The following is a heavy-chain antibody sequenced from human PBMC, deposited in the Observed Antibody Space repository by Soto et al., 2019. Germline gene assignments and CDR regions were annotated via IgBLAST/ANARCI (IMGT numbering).Heavy chain of an antibody. CDR3: ARTRRAFYSGDWYFDL. CDR2: ISYFGNI. Sequence: SETLSLTCTVSGDSISPFSWSWVRQSPGKGLQWLGHISYFGNINYNPSLKSRVTISLDTSKNQFSLKLSSVTAADTAVYYCARTRRAFYSGDWYFDLWGRGTLVTVSS. V-gene: IGHV4-59*12. CDR1: GDSISPFS. J-gene: IGHJ2*01. D-gene: IGHD6-19*01.